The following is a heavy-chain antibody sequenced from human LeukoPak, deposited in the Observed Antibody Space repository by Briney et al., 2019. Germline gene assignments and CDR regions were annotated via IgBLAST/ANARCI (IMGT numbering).Heavy chain of an antibody. V-gene: IGHV1-18*01. CDR3: AREYCSGGSCYNADY. Sequence: ASVKVSCKASGYTFTTFGISWVRQAPGQGLEWMGWISTYNGDTHYAQKLQGRVTKTTDTSTSTAYMELRSLRSDDTAVYYCAREYCSGGSCYNADYWGQGTLVTVSS. J-gene: IGHJ4*02. CDR2: ISTYNGDT. CDR1: GYTFTTFG. D-gene: IGHD2-15*01.